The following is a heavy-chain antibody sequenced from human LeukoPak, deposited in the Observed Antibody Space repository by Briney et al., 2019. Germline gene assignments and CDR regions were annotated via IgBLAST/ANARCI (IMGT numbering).Heavy chain of an antibody. V-gene: IGHV4-39*01. D-gene: IGHD3-10*01. CDR2: IYYSGST. CDR3: ARAGYYGSGSYSPFDY. CDR1: GGSISSSSYY. J-gene: IGHJ4*02. Sequence: SETLSLTCIVSGGSISSSSYYWGWIRQPPGKGLEWIGSIYYSGSTYYNPSLKSRVTISVDTSKNQFSLKLSSVTAADTAVYYCARAGYYGSGSYSPFDYWGQGTLVTVSP.